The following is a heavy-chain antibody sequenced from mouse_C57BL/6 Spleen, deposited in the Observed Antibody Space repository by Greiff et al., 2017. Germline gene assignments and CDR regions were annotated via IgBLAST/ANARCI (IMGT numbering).Heavy chain of an antibody. Sequence: EVQLQQSGPVLVKPGASVKMSCKASGYTFTDYYMHWVKQSHGKSLEWIGVINPYNGGTSYNQKFKGKATLTVDKSSSTAYMELNSLTSEDSAVYYCARVDTTGHYFDYWGQGTTLTVSS. CDR1: GYTFTDYY. D-gene: IGHD2-14*01. J-gene: IGHJ2*01. CDR3: ARVDTTGHYFDY. V-gene: IGHV1-19*01. CDR2: INPYNGGT.